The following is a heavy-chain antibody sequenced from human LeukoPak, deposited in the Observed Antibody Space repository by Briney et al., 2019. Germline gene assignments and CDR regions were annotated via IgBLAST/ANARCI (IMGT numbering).Heavy chain of an antibody. D-gene: IGHD4-17*01. CDR3: TRDRPRSDYGDYRDTFDI. J-gene: IGHJ3*02. CDR1: GFTFGDYA. Sequence: PGGSLRLSXSASGFTFGDYAMNWFRQAPGKGLEWVGFIRSKAYGGTTEYTASVKGRFTISRDDSKSIAYLQMNSLKTEDTALYYCTRDRPRSDYGDYRDTFDIWGQGTMVTVSS. V-gene: IGHV3-49*01. CDR2: IRSKAYGGTT.